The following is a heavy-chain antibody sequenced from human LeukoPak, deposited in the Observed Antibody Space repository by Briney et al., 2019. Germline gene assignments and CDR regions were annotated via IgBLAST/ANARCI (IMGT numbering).Heavy chain of an antibody. CDR2: ISYDGSNK. CDR3: AKDEGPVVVMPFDY. J-gene: IGHJ4*02. Sequence: GGSLRLSCAASGFTFSSYGMYWVRQAPGKGLEWVAVISYDGSNKYYADSVKGRFTISRDNSKNTLYLQMNSLRAEDTAVYYCAKDEGPVVVMPFDYWGQGTLVTVSS. V-gene: IGHV3-30*18. CDR1: GFTFSSYG. D-gene: IGHD3-22*01.